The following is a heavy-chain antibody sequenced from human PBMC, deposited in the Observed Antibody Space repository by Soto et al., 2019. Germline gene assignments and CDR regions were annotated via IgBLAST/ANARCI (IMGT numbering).Heavy chain of an antibody. Sequence: GGSLSLSCAASGFPFSSYSLNWVRQAPGTGLEWVSYISSSSSTIYYADSVQGRFTISRDNAKNSLYLQMNSLRDEDTAVYYCARSSGSYKDYWGQGTLVTVA. D-gene: IGHD1-26*01. CDR1: GFPFSSYS. CDR3: ARSSGSYKDY. CDR2: ISSSSSTI. V-gene: IGHV3-48*02. J-gene: IGHJ4*02.